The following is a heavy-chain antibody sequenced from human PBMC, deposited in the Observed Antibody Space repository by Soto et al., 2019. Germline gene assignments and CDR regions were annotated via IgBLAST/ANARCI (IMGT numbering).Heavy chain of an antibody. V-gene: IGHV3-23*01. D-gene: IGHD2-15*01. Sequence: EVQVLESGGGLVQPGGSLRLSCEGSGFTVSSHAMTWIRQAPGKGPEWVSTVTADGGTYYADSVKGRFAMSRDTSANTLYLQMNSRGAEDTAAYYCAPHVSCSGGSCQYDAFAIRGQGTMVTFSS. CDR3: APHVSCSGGSCQYDAFAI. CDR1: GFTVSSHA. CDR2: VTADGGT. J-gene: IGHJ3*02.